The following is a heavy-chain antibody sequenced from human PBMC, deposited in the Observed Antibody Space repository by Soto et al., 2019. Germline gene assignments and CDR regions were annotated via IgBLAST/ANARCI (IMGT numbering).Heavy chain of an antibody. Sequence: QVQLVQSGGEVKKPGASVKVSCQASGYTFSDYAISWVRQAPGQGLEWMGWISDSTRNTDQAQNFQGRVIMTLDKSTNTAYMELRSLRSDDTAVYYCVRCYCSVGSCYACWHFDLWGRGTLVTVSS. V-gene: IGHV1-18*01. J-gene: IGHJ2*01. CDR3: VRCYCSVGSCYACWHFDL. D-gene: IGHD2-15*01. CDR2: ISDSTRNT. CDR1: GYTFSDYA.